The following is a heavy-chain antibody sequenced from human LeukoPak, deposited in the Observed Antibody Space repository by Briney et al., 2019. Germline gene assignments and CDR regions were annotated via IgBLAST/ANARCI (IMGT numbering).Heavy chain of an antibody. V-gene: IGHV3-74*01. Sequence: GGSLRLSCAASGFTFDSSRMHWVRQDPVKGLVWVARVSGDGTTTTYADSVKGRFIISRDNAKNTLYLQMNIVRAEDTAAYYCARGGSPFYWGQGSRVTVSS. J-gene: IGHJ4*02. CDR1: GFTFDSSR. D-gene: IGHD3-10*01. CDR2: VSGDGTTT. CDR3: ARGGSPFY.